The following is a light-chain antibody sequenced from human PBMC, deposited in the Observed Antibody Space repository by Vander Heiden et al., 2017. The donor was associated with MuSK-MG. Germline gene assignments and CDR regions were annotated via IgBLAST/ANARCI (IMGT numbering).Light chain of an antibody. CDR2: KAS. Sequence: DIQMTQSPSTVSASVGDRVTITCRASESISSWLAWFQQKPGKAPKLLIYKASNLESGVPSRFSGSGSGTEFTLTISSLQPDDFATYYCQQYNSYSTFGQGTKVXIK. CDR3: QQYNSYST. J-gene: IGKJ1*01. CDR1: ESISSW. V-gene: IGKV1-5*03.